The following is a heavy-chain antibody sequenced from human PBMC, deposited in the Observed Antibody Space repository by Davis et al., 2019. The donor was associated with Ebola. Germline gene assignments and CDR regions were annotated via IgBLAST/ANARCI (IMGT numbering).Heavy chain of an antibody. CDR3: ARRAAVTAEFDF. CDR1: GYTFTSYA. CDR2: INPSGGST. V-gene: IGHV1-46*01. Sequence: ASVKVSCKASGYTFTSYAMHWVRQAPGQGLEWMGIINPSGGSTSYAQKFQGRLTITRDTSKNHVVLTMTNMDPVDTATYYCARRAAVTAEFDFWGQGTLVTVSS. D-gene: IGHD2-21*02. J-gene: IGHJ4*02.